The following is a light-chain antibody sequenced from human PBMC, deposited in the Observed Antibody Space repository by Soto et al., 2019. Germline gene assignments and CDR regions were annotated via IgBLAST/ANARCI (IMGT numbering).Light chain of an antibody. V-gene: IGKV3-15*01. J-gene: IGKJ5*01. CDR3: QQYNNWPPVT. Sequence: EIVMTQSPSTLSVSPGERVTLSCRASQSVSSNLAWYQQKSGQAPRLLIYGASTRATGIPARFSGSGSGTEFTLTLSSLQSEDFAIYYCQQYNNWPPVTFGQGTRLEIK. CDR2: GAS. CDR1: QSVSSN.